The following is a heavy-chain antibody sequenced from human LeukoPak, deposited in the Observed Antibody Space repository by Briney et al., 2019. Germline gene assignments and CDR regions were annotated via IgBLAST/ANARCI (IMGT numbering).Heavy chain of an antibody. D-gene: IGHD3-22*01. J-gene: IGHJ4*02. CDR1: GGSISSSSYY. V-gene: IGHV4-39*07. Sequence: PSETLSLTCTVSGGSISSSSYYWGWIRQPPGKGLEWIGSIYYSGSTYYNPSLKSRVTISVDTSKNQFSLKLSSVTAADTAVYYCARVFKGLGDSSGFDYWGQGTLVTVSS. CDR2: IYYSGST. CDR3: ARVFKGLGDSSGFDY.